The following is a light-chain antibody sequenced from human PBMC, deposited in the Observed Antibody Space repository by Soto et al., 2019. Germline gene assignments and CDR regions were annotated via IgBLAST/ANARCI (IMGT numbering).Light chain of an antibody. CDR2: AAS. J-gene: IGKJ1*01. CDR3: QQGFSLPWT. Sequence: DIQVTQSPSSLSASVGDRVTITCRASQDIKNYLNLYQRKPGTAPRLLIYAASSLHSGVPSTFSASGSGTDFALNITSLQADDFGTYYCQQGFSLPWTFGQGTKVEVK. CDR1: QDIKNY. V-gene: IGKV1-39*01.